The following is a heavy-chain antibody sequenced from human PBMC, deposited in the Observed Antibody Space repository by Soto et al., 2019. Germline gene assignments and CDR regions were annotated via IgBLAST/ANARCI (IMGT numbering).Heavy chain of an antibody. Sequence: GGSLRLSCAASGFTFSSYAMSWVRQAPGKELEWVSAISGSGGSTYYADTVKGRFTISRDNSKNTLYLQMNSLRAEDTAVYYCSKEGIAVAGTYYYYYGMDVWGQGTTVTVSS. CDR1: GFTFSSYA. D-gene: IGHD6-19*01. CDR2: ISGSGGST. CDR3: SKEGIAVAGTYYYYYGMDV. V-gene: IGHV3-23*01. J-gene: IGHJ6*02.